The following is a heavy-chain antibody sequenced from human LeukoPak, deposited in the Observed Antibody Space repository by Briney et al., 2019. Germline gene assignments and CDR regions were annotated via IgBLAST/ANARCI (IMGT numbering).Heavy chain of an antibody. CDR1: GYSISSGYY. V-gene: IGHV4-38-2*01. CDR2: IYHSGST. D-gene: IGHD3-10*01. J-gene: IGHJ5*02. Sequence: SETLSLTCAVSGYSISSGYYWGWIRQPLGKELEWIGSIYHSGSTYYNPSLKSRVTISVDTSKNQFSLKLSSVTAADTAVYYCARSGITMVRGVHGWFDPWGQGTLVTVSS. CDR3: ARSGITMVRGVHGWFDP.